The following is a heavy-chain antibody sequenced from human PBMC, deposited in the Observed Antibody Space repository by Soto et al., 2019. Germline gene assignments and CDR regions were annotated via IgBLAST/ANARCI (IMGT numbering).Heavy chain of an antibody. Sequence: ASETLSLTCAAYGGSFSGYYWSWIRQPPGKGLEWIGEINHSGSTNYNPSLKSRVTISVDTSKNQFSLKLSSVTAADTAVYYCARARGWRPFYYYYGMDVWGQGTTVTVSS. CDR2: INHSGST. CDR1: GGSFSGYY. V-gene: IGHV4-34*01. D-gene: IGHD2-15*01. CDR3: ARARGWRPFYYYYGMDV. J-gene: IGHJ6*02.